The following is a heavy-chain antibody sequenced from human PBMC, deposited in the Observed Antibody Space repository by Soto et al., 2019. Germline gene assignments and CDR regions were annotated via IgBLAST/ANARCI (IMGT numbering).Heavy chain of an antibody. J-gene: IGHJ6*02. CDR3: ARCMVRGVRPHYYYGMDV. D-gene: IGHD3-10*01. V-gene: IGHV1-18*01. CDR2: ISAYNGNT. CDR1: GYTFTSYG. Sequence: ASVKVSCKASGYTFTSYGISWVRQAPGQGLEWMGWISAYNGNTNYAQKLQGRVTMTTDTSTSPAYMELRSLRSDDTAVYYCARCMVRGVRPHYYYGMDVWGQGTTVTVSS.